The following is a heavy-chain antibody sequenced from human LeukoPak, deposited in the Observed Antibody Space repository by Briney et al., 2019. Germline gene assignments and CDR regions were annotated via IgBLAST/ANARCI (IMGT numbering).Heavy chain of an antibody. CDR2: ISYDATNK. Sequence: PGGSLRLSCAASGFTFSSSDMHWVRQAPGKGLEWVAVISYDATNKYYADSVKGRFTLSRDNSKNTLYLQTNTLGDEDTAVYYCAKASSNYFYYFEYWGQGTLVTVSS. CDR3: AKASSNYFYYFEY. J-gene: IGHJ4*02. D-gene: IGHD2/OR15-2a*01. V-gene: IGHV3-30*18. CDR1: GFTFSSSD.